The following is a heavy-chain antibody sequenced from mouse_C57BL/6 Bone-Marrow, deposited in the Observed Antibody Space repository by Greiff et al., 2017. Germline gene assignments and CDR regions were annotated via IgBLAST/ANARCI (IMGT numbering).Heavy chain of an antibody. CDR1: GFTFSGYA. J-gene: IGHJ3*01. CDR2: ISDGGSYT. D-gene: IGHD1-1*01. Sequence: DVQLVESGGGLVKPGGSLKLSCAASGFTFSGYAMSWVRQTPEKRLEWVATISDGGSYTYYPDNVKGRFTISRDNAKNNLYLQMSHLKSEDTAMYYCARGVITTVGTYWGQGTLVTVSA. V-gene: IGHV5-4*01. CDR3: ARGVITTVGTY.